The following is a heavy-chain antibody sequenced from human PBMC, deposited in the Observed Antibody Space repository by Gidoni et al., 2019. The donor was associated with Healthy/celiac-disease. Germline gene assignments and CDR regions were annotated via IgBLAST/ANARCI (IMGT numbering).Heavy chain of an antibody. CDR1: GVSICSYY. CDR2: IYYSGST. V-gene: IGHV4-59*01. D-gene: IGHD2-15*01. Sequence: QVQLQESGPGLVKPSETLSLTCTVSGVSICSYYWSWIRQPPGKGLEWIGYIYYSGSTNYNPSLKSRVTISVDTSKNQFSLKLSSVTAADTAVYYCARVVAATPDGYYYYYMDVWGKGTTVTVSS. J-gene: IGHJ6*03. CDR3: ARVVAATPDGYYYYYMDV.